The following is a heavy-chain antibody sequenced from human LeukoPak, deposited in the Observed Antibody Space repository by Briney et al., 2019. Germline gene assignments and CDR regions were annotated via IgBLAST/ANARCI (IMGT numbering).Heavy chain of an antibody. D-gene: IGHD2-15*01. CDR2: IYYSGST. Sequence: SETLSLTCVVYGGSFSGYYWSWIRQHPGKGLEWIGYIYYSGSTYYNPSLKSRVTISVDTSKNQFSLKLSSVTAADTAVYYCARDRIVVVVAATGKEIYYYYGMDVWGQGTTVTVSS. V-gene: IGHV4-31*11. J-gene: IGHJ6*02. CDR3: ARDRIVVVVAATGKEIYYYYGMDV. CDR1: GGSFSGYY.